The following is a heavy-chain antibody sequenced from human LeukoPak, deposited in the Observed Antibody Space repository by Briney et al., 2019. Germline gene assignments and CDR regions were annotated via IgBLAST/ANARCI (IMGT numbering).Heavy chain of an antibody. CDR3: AREAPCSGVCYVDYYYYMDV. D-gene: IGHD2-8*01. J-gene: IGHJ6*03. V-gene: IGHV4-4*02. Sequence: PGGSLRLSCATSGFIFSNAWMSWVRQPPGKGLEWIGEIYHSGSTNYNPSLKSRVTISVDKSKNQFSLKLSSVTAADTAVYYCAREAPCSGVCYVDYYYYMDVWGKGTTVTVSS. CDR1: GFIFSNAW. CDR2: IYHSGST.